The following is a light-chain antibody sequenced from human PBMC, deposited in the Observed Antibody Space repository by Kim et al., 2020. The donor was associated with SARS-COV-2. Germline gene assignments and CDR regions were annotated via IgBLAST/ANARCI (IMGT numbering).Light chain of an antibody. V-gene: IGLV2-23*02. Sequence: SITISCTGASSDVGSYNLVSWYQQHPGKAPNHMIYEVSKRPSGVSNRFSGSKSGNTASLTISGLQAEDEADYYCCSYAGSSTFYVFGTGTKVTVL. J-gene: IGLJ1*01. CDR1: SSDVGSYNL. CDR2: EVS. CDR3: CSYAGSSTFYV.